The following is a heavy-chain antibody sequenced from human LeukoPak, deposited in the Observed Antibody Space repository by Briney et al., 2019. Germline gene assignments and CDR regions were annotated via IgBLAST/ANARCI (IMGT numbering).Heavy chain of an antibody. CDR3: ARALGYCSSTSCSYYYYYGMDV. Sequence: PGGSLRLSCAASGFTFSSYAMSWVRQAPGKGLEWVSAISGSGGSTYYADSVKGRFTISRDNSKNTLYLQMNSLRAEDTAVYYCARALGYCSSTSCSYYYYYGMDVWGQGTTVTVSS. CDR2: ISGSGGST. D-gene: IGHD2-2*01. V-gene: IGHV3-23*01. CDR1: GFTFSSYA. J-gene: IGHJ6*02.